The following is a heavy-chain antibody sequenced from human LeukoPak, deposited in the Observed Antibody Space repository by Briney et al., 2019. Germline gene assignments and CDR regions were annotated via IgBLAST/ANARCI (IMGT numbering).Heavy chain of an antibody. D-gene: IGHD3-16*01. CDR1: GDSFSSYH. CDR2: ISSGGRT. J-gene: IGHJ4*02. V-gene: IGHV4-59*01. Sequence: PSETLSLTCTVSGDSFSSYHWSWLRQPPGTGLEWIGYISSGGRTSYNPSLQSRVTISVDTSKNQFSLKLSSVTAADTAVYYCARVGRGDHTWGSYYCDHWGQGTLVSVSS. CDR3: ARVGRGDHTWGSYYCDH.